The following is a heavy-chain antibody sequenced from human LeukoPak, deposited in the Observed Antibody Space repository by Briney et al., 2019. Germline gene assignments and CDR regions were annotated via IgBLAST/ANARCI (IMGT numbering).Heavy chain of an antibody. V-gene: IGHV3-74*01. CDR2: VSIYGVGT. CDR1: AFTSYA. CDR3: ANGGYISGLDY. D-gene: IGHD6-19*01. J-gene: IGHJ4*02. Sequence: GGSLRLSCVASAFTSYAVHWVRQAPGQRLGWVSRVSIYGVGTAYAYTVKGRVTISIDNAKNTVYLQMDRLRAEDTAGYECANGGYISGLDYGGEGTLVTLP.